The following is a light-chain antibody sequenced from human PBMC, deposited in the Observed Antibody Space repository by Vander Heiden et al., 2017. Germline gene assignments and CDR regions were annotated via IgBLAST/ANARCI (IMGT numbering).Light chain of an antibody. Sequence: IVLTQSPGTLSLAPGARATLTRRASRSGSSSYLAWYQQKPGRAPLRLLFGASSRATGIPDRFSGSGSGTDFTLTISRLEPEDFAAYYCQQYGSSPLFTFGPGTKVDIK. CDR1: RSGSSSY. CDR2: GAS. CDR3: QQYGSSPLFT. J-gene: IGKJ3*01. V-gene: IGKV3-20*01.